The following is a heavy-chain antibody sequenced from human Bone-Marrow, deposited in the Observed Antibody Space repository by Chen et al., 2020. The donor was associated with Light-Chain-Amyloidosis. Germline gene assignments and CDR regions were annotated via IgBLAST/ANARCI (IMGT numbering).Heavy chain of an antibody. V-gene: IGHV3-30*02. Sequence: QVQLVESGGGVVQLGGSLGLFCAASGSTFSSYDMHWVRQAPGKGLEWLAFIRYDGSNKYYADSVKGRFTISRDNSKNTLYLQMNSLRAEDTAVYYCARYSSVWLHLDYWGQGTLVTVSS. D-gene: IGHD6-19*01. CDR2: IRYDGSNK. CDR1: GSTFSSYD. J-gene: IGHJ4*02. CDR3: ARYSSVWLHLDY.